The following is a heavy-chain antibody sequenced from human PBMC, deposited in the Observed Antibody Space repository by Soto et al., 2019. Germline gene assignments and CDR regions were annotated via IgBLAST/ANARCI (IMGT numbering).Heavy chain of an antibody. D-gene: IGHD2-2*01. CDR1: GFTFSSYG. J-gene: IGHJ4*02. V-gene: IGHV3-33*06. CDR2: IWFDGSNK. Sequence: GGSLRLSCAASGFTFSSYGMHWVRQAPGKGLEWVAVIWFDGSNKWYADSVKGRFTISRDNSKNTLYLQMNSLRAEDTAAYYCAKDHCSSTSCFHFDYWCQGALVTVSS. CDR3: AKDHCSSTSCFHFDY.